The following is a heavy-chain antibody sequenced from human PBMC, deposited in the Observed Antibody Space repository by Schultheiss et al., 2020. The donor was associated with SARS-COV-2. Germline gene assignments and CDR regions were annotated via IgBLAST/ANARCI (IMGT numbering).Heavy chain of an antibody. V-gene: IGHV3-48*04. CDR1: GFTFSSYW. D-gene: IGHD6-6*01. Sequence: GGSLRLSCAASGFTFSSYWMSWVRQAPGKGLEWVSYISSSGSTIYYADSVKGRFTISRDNAKNSLYLQMNSLRAEDTALYYCAKGIAARPRYYYYYGMDVWGQGTTVTVSS. CDR3: AKGIAARPRYYYYYGMDV. CDR2: ISSSGSTI. J-gene: IGHJ6*02.